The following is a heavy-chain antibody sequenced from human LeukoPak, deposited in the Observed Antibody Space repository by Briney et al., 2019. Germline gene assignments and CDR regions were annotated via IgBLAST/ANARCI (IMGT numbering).Heavy chain of an antibody. CDR2: IYYSGST. D-gene: IGHD6-13*01. J-gene: IGHJ4*02. CDR1: GGSISSYY. Sequence: SETLSLTCTVSGGSISSYYWSWIRQPPGKGLEWIGYIYYSGSTNYNPSLKSRVTISVDTSKNQFSLKLSSVTAADTAVYYCARQTDSSSWYYFDYWGQGTLVTVSS. CDR3: ARQTDSSSWYYFDY. V-gene: IGHV4-59*12.